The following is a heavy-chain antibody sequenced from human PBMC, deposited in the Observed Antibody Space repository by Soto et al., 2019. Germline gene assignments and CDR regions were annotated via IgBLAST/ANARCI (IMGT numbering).Heavy chain of an antibody. J-gene: IGHJ5*02. D-gene: IGHD2-21*02. CDR3: ARDSGMGDYWFDP. Sequence: SETLSLTCAVSGGSISSGGYSWSWIRQPPGKGLEWIGYIYHSGSTYYNPSPKSRVTISVDRSKNQFSLKLSSVTAADTAVYYCARDSGMGDYWFDPWGQGTLVTVSS. CDR2: IYHSGST. V-gene: IGHV4-30-2*01. CDR1: GGSISSGGYS.